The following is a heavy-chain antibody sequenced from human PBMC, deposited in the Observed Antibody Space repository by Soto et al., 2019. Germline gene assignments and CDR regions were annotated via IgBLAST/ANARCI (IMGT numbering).Heavy chain of an antibody. D-gene: IGHD3-9*01. J-gene: IGHJ4*02. CDR1: GFTFISYS. Sequence: WGSLRLSCAASGFTFISYSIIFFRQAPGKGLEWLSYISSSASTKYYADSVKGRFTVSRDNAKNSLYLQMNSLRDEDTAVYYCGRDERSDWNYVVYWGQGTLVTVSS. V-gene: IGHV3-48*02. CDR2: ISSSASTK. CDR3: GRDERSDWNYVVY.